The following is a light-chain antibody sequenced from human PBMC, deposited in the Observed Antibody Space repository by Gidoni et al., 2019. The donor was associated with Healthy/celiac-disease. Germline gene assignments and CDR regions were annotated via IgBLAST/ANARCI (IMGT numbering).Light chain of an antibody. V-gene: IGKV1-5*01. J-gene: IGKJ4*01. CDR2: DAS. CDR1: QSISSW. Sequence: DIQMTQSPSTLSASVGDRVTITCRASQSISSWLAWYQQKPGKAPKLLIYDASSLESGVPSRFSGSGSGTEFTLTISSLQPDDFATYYCQQYNSYSPGGLTFXGXTKVEIK. CDR3: QQYNSYSPGGLT.